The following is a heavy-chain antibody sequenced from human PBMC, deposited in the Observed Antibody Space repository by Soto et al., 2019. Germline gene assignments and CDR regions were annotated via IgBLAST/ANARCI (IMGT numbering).Heavy chain of an antibody. J-gene: IGHJ6*02. Sequence: SETLSLTSAVYGGSFSGYYWSWIRQPPGKGLEWIGEINHSGSTNYNPSLKSRVTISVDTSKNQFSLKLSSVTAADTAVYYCASSSGYSSSSSYYGMDVWGQGTTVT. CDR2: INHSGST. CDR3: ASSSGYSSSSSYYGMDV. V-gene: IGHV4-34*01. CDR1: GGSFSGYY. D-gene: IGHD6-6*01.